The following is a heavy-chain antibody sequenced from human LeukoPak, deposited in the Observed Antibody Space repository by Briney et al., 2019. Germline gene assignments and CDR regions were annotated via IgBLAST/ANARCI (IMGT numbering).Heavy chain of an antibody. V-gene: IGHV3-21*01. J-gene: IGHJ4*02. CDR1: GFTFSRYT. Sequence: GGSLRLSCAASGFTFSRYTMNWVRQAPGKGLEWVSSISSSSSYIYYADSVKGRFTISRDNAKNSLSLQMNSLRAEDTAVYYCARDPLEGGVFDYWGQGTLVTVSS. CDR2: ISSSSSYI. CDR3: ARDPLEGGVFDY. D-gene: IGHD1-1*01.